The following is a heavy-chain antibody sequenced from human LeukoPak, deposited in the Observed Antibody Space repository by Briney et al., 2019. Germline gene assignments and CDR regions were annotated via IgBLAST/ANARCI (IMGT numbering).Heavy chain of an antibody. V-gene: IGHV3-23*01. CDR1: GFTFSSYA. CDR3: AREISAAAARMDH. D-gene: IGHD6-13*01. J-gene: IGHJ4*02. Sequence: GGSLRLSCAASGFTFSSYAMNWVRQAPGRGLEWVSTISGSGTSTYYADSVKGRFTISRDDSKNTLYLQMNSLRAEDTAVYYCAREISAAAARMDHWGQGTLVTVSS. CDR2: ISGSGTST.